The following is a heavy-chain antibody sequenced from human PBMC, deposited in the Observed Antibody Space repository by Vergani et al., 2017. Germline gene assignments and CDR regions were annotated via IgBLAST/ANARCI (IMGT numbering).Heavy chain of an antibody. CDR1: GGTFSSYA. D-gene: IGHD3-22*01. CDR2: IIPIFGTA. J-gene: IGHJ4*02. Sequence: QVQLVQSGAEVKKPGSSVKVSCKASGGTFSSYAISWVRQVPGQGLEWMGRIIPIFGTANYAQKFQGRVTITADESTSTAYMELSSLRSEDTAVYYCARAQYYYDSSGPYYFDYWGQGTLVTVSS. V-gene: IGHV1-69*13. CDR3: ARAQYYYDSSGPYYFDY.